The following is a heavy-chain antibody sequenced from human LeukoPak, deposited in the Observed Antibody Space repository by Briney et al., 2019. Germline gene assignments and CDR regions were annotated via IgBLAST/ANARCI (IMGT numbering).Heavy chain of an antibody. D-gene: IGHD1-26*01. J-gene: IGHJ3*02. CDR1: GFTFSSYA. CDR2: ISGSGGST. Sequence: GGSLTLSCAASGFTFSSYAMSGVRQAPGKELEWVSAISGSGGSTYYAASVKGRFTISRDNSKNTLYLQMNSLRAEDTAVYYCAKGSWEPDAFDIWGQGTMVTVSS. V-gene: IGHV3-23*01. CDR3: AKGSWEPDAFDI.